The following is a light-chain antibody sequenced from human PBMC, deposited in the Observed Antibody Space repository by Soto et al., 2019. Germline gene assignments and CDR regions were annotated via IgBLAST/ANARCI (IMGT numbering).Light chain of an antibody. CDR1: QSVDHY. Sequence: EGVLPQSPVTLSLSPGQIDPLSCRARQSVDHYLAWDKHKPGQAARLLSYDASNRATGVPARFSGSGSVTDFTLTISSLEPEDFAVDYCQHRTHWPWTFGQGTKVDIK. CDR2: DAS. J-gene: IGKJ1*01. CDR3: QHRTHWPWT. V-gene: IGKV3-11*01.